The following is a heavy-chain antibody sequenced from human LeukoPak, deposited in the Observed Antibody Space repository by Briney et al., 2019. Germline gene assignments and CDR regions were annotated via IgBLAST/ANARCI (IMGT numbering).Heavy chain of an antibody. CDR1: GGSISSSSYY. CDR2: IYYSGST. V-gene: IGHV4-39*01. D-gene: IGHD1-26*01. J-gene: IGHJ4*02. CDR3: AGHGPSGSYYYFDY. Sequence: SETESLICTVSGGSISSSSYYWGWIRQPPGKGLEWLGSIYYSGSTYYNVSLKGRVTISVDTSKKQFSLKLRSVTAADTAVYYCAGHGPSGSYYYFDYWEQGGLVTVSS.